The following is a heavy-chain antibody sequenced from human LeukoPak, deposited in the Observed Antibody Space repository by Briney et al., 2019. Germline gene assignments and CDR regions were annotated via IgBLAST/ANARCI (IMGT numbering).Heavy chain of an antibody. D-gene: IGHD6-6*01. Sequence: PGGSLRLSCAASGFTFSGSAMHWVRQASGKGLEWVGRIRSKANSYATAYAASVKGRFTISRDDSKNTAYLQMNSLKTEDTAVYYCTTRIAARFAYYYYYMDVWGKGTTVTVSS. J-gene: IGHJ6*03. V-gene: IGHV3-73*01. CDR1: GFTFSGSA. CDR3: TTRIAARFAYYYYYMDV. CDR2: IRSKANSYAT.